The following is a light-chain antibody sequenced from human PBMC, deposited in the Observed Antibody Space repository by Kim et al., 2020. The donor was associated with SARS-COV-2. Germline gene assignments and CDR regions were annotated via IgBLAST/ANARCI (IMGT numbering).Light chain of an antibody. CDR2: AVS. J-gene: IGKJ1*01. CDR1: QSLSRSY. V-gene: IGKV3-20*01. Sequence: EIVLTQSPGTLSLSPGERATLSCRASQSLSRSYLAWYQQKPGQAPRLLIYAVSTRATAIPDRFSGSGSGTDFTLTITRLEPEDFAVYYCQQYDNSPWTFGQGTKVDIK. CDR3: QQYDNSPWT.